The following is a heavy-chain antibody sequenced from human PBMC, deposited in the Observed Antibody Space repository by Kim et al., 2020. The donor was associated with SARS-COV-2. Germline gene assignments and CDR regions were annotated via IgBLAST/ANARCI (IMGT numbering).Heavy chain of an antibody. CDR3: AKDLVGWAVAGPYYFDY. V-gene: IGHV3-23*01. Sequence: VKGRFTISRDNTKNTLYLQMNSLRADDTAVYYCAKDLVGWAVAGPYYFDYGGQGTLVTVSS. D-gene: IGHD6-19*01. J-gene: IGHJ4*02.